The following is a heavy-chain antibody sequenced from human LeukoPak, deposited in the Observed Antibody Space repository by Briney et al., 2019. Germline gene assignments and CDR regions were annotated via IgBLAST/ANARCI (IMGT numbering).Heavy chain of an antibody. CDR3: ARDPIVGATTSAGV. CDR1: GFTLSSYW. D-gene: IGHD1-26*01. Sequence: GGSLRLSCAASGFTLSSYWMSWVRQAPGKGLEWVANIKQDGSEKYYVDSVKGRFTISRDNAKNSLYLQMNSLRAEDTAVYYCARDPIVGATTSAGVWGQGTLVTVSS. J-gene: IGHJ4*02. CDR2: IKQDGSEK. V-gene: IGHV3-7*01.